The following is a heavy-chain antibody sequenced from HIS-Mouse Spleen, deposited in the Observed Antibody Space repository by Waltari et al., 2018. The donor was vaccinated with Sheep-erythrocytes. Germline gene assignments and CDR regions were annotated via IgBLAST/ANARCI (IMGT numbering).Heavy chain of an antibody. V-gene: IGHV4-39*07. CDR2: IYYSGST. CDR3: ARDEGTYYDFWSGYPPSYYFDY. CDR1: GGSISSSSSY. Sequence: QLQLQESGPGLVKPSETLSLTCTVPGGSISSSSSYWVWSRQPPGKGLEWIGSIYYSGSTYYNPSLKSRVTISVDTSKNQFSLKLSSVTAADTAVYYCARDEGTYYDFWSGYPPSYYFDYWGQGTLVTVSS. D-gene: IGHD3-3*01. J-gene: IGHJ4*02.